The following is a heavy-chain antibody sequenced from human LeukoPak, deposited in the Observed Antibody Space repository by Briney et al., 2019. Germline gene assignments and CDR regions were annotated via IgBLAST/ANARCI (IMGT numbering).Heavy chain of an antibody. D-gene: IGHD4-23*01. V-gene: IGHV3-30-3*01. J-gene: IGHJ6*02. CDR1: GFTFSSHA. CDR2: ISYEGSTK. Sequence: GRSLRLSCAASGFTFSSHAMHWVRQAPGEGLEWVALISYEGSTKYYPDSVRGRFTISRDNSKNTLYLQINSLRAEDTAVYYCARAMVVGGNYQGDYYNMDVWGQGTTVTVSS. CDR3: ARAMVVGGNYQGDYYNMDV.